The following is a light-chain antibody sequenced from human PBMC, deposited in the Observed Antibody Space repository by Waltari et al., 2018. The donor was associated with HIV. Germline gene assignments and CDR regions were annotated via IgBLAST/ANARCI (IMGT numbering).Light chain of an antibody. Sequence: QSVLTQPPSASGTPGQRVTISCSGSSSNIGDNTVNWYQQLPGTAPKLLIYTNTPRPSGVPNRFSGSKSGTSASLAISVLQSEDEADYYCATWDDSLNGHVVFGGGTKLTVL. CDR1: SSNIGDNT. CDR3: ATWDDSLNGHVV. CDR2: TNT. V-gene: IGLV1-44*01. J-gene: IGLJ2*01.